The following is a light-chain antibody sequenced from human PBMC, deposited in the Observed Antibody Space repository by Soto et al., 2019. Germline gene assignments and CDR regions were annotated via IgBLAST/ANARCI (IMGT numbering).Light chain of an antibody. J-gene: IGLJ1*01. Sequence: QSVLTQPPSVSGAPGQRVTISCTGSSSNSGAGYDVHWYHQLPGTAPKLLVSTDNHRPSGVPDRLSASKSGASASLAITGLQAEDEAHYYCQSYDKTLTAYVFGTGTKVTVL. CDR3: QSYDKTLTAYV. CDR2: TDN. CDR1: SSNSGAGYD. V-gene: IGLV1-40*01.